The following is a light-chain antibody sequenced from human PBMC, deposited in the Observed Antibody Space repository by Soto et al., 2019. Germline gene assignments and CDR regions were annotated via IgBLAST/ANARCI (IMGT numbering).Light chain of an antibody. CDR3: QSYDSSLNSRDV. J-gene: IGLJ3*02. CDR2: GNS. CDR1: SSNIGAGYD. V-gene: IGLV1-40*01. Sequence: QSVLTQPPSVSGAPGQRVTISCTGSSSNIGAGYDVYWYQQLPGTAPKLLIYGNSNRPSGVPDRFSGSKSGTSASLAITGLQAEDEADYYCQSYDSSLNSRDVFGGGTKVTVL.